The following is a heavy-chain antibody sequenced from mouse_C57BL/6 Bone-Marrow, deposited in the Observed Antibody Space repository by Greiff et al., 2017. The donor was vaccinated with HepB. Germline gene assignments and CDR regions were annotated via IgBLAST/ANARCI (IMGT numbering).Heavy chain of an antibody. Sequence: EVKLMESGGGLVQPGGSLKLSCAASGFTFSDYYMYWVRQTPEKRLEWVAYISNGGGSTYYPDTVKGRFTISRDNAKNTLYLQMSRLKSEDTAMYYCARHEEDYDYDEYCDVWGTGTTVTVSS. CDR3: ARHEEDYDYDEYCDV. CDR2: ISNGGGST. V-gene: IGHV5-12*01. CDR1: GFTFSDYY. D-gene: IGHD2-4*01. J-gene: IGHJ1*03.